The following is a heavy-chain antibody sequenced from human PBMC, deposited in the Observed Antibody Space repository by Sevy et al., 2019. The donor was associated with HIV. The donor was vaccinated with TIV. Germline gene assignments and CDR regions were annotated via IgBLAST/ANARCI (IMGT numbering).Heavy chain of an antibody. Sequence: ASVKVSCKASGYTFTSYGISWVRQAPGQGLEWMGWISAYNGNTNYAQKLQGRVTMTTDTSTRTAYMELRSLRSDDTAVYYCARLQTYYYDSSGYGDFDYWGQGTLVTVSS. D-gene: IGHD3-22*01. CDR1: GYTFTSYG. V-gene: IGHV1-18*01. CDR2: ISAYNGNT. J-gene: IGHJ4*02. CDR3: ARLQTYYYDSSGYGDFDY.